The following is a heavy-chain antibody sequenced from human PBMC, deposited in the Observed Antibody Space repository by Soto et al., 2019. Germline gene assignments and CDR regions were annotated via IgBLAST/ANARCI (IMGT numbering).Heavy chain of an antibody. V-gene: IGHV3-13*05. CDR2: IGAADEP. CDR3: ARACSGRLPSRVDYYDALDV. CDR1: GFSFSNHD. J-gene: IGHJ6*02. D-gene: IGHD3-3*01. Sequence: EMQLVESGGGSVQPGGSLRLSCAASGFSFSNHDMHWVRQPAGQGLEWVTTIGAADEPYYPASVKGRFSVSRDNAQNSLYRQMTDPRADDTAVYYCARACSGRLPSRVDYYDALDVWGRGTTVTVSS.